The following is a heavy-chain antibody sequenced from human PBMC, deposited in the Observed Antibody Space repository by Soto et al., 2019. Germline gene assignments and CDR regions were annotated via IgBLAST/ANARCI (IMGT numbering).Heavy chain of an antibody. CDR2: VYYSGST. D-gene: IGHD4-17*01. J-gene: IGHJ6*02. CDR3: ARIPTVTTGKYYYYYGMDV. CDR1: GGSISSNY. V-gene: IGHV4-59*01. Sequence: SETLSLTCTVSGGSISSNYWSWIRQPPGKGLEWIGYVYYSGSTNYNPSLKSRVTISVDTSKNQFSLKLSSVTAADTAVYYCARIPTVTTGKYYYYYGMDVWGQGTTVTVSS.